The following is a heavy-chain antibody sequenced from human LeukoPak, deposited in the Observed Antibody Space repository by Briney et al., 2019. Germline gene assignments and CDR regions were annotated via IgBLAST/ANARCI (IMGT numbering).Heavy chain of an antibody. Sequence: GGSLRLSCAASGFTFSSYWMTWVRQAPGKGVEWVANIKQDGSEKYYVDSVKGRLTISRDNAKTSLYLQMNSLRAEDTAVYYCARDLSGVTGYTYGRGIDYWGQGTLVTVSS. CDR1: GFTFSSYW. D-gene: IGHD5-18*01. V-gene: IGHV3-7*01. CDR3: ARDLSGVTGYTYGRGIDY. J-gene: IGHJ4*02. CDR2: IKQDGSEK.